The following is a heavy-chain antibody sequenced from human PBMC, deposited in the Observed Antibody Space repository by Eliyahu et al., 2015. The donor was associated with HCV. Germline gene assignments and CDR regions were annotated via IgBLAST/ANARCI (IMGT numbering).Heavy chain of an antibody. V-gene: IGHV4-39*01. D-gene: IGHD2-2*01. CDR3: ARLQPLGWGSWGGFDY. CDR2: IYYSGGT. Sequence: QLQLQESGPGLVKPSETLSLTCTVSGGXISSSSYYWGWIRQPPGKGLEWIGSIYYSGGTYYNPSLKSRVTISVDTSKNQFSLKLSSVTAADTAVYYCARLQPLGWGSWGGFDYWGQGTLVTVSS. CDR1: GGXISSSSYY. J-gene: IGHJ4*02.